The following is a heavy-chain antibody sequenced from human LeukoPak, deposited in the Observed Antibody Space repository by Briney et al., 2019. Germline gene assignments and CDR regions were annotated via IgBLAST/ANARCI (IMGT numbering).Heavy chain of an antibody. D-gene: IGHD3-3*01. CDR2: ISGSGGRT. CDR1: GFSFSVYA. CDR3: AKGGQDFDFWRFDY. V-gene: IGHV3-23*01. Sequence: GGSLRLSCAASGFSFSVYAMSWVRQAPGKGLKWVSSISGSGGRTYYTNSVKGRFTISRENFKNTVYLEMNNLRAEDTALYYCAKGGQDFDFWRFDYWGQGNLVIVSS. J-gene: IGHJ4*02.